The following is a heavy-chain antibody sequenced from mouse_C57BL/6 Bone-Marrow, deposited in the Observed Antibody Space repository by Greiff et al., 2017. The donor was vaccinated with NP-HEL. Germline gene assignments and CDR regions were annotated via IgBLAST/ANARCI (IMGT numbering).Heavy chain of an antibody. J-gene: IGHJ4*01. D-gene: IGHD2-1*01. Sequence: VKLVESGPGLVQPSQSLSITCTVSGFSLTSYGVHWVRQSPGKGLEWLGVIWSGGSTDYNAAFISRLSISKDNSKSQVFFKMNSLQADDTAIYYCARSYGNYDYYAMDYWGQGTSVTVSS. CDR1: GFSLTSYG. CDR3: ARSYGNYDYYAMDY. CDR2: IWSGGST. V-gene: IGHV2-2*01.